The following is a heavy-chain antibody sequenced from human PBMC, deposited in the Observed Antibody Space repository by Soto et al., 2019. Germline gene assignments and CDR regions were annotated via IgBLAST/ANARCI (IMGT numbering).Heavy chain of an antibody. CDR3: STRAYDTNGYYRFDP. CDR1: GGSFSGHS. D-gene: IGHD3-22*01. V-gene: IGHV4-34*01. Sequence: PSETRSLTCAAYGGSFSGHSWTWIRQSPGKGLEWIGDINHSGRVNYSPSLKSRVTISLDTSKNQFSLTLSAVTAADTAMYYCSTRAYDTNGYYRFDPWGQGTLVTVSS. CDR2: INHSGRV. J-gene: IGHJ5*01.